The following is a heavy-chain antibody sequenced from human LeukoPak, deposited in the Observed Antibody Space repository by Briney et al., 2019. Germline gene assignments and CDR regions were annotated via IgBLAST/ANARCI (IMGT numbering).Heavy chain of an antibody. Sequence: SETLSLTCTVSGGSVSSGRYYWSWIRQPPGKGLEWIGYFYYSGSTNYNPSLKTRVTISVDTSKNLFSLKVSSVTAADTAVYYCARKRTGDQGYYFDYWGQGTLVTVSS. D-gene: IGHD1-1*01. V-gene: IGHV4-61*01. CDR1: GGSVSSGRYY. CDR2: FYYSGST. CDR3: ARKRTGDQGYYFDY. J-gene: IGHJ4*02.